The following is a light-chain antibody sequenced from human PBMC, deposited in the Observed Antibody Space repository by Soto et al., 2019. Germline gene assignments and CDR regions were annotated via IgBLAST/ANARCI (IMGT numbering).Light chain of an antibody. V-gene: IGKV3-20*01. CDR2: GAS. CDR3: QQYGSSPRT. CDR1: QSVSSTY. Sequence: EIVLTQSPGTLSLSPGERATLSCRASQSVSSTYLAWYQQKPGQPPRLLIYGASTRATGIPDRFSGSGSGTDFTLTIRRLEPEDFEVFYCQQYGSSPRTFGQGTKVDIK. J-gene: IGKJ1*01.